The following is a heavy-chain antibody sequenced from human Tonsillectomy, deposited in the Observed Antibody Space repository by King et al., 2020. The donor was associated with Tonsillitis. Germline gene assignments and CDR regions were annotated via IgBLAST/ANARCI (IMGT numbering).Heavy chain of an antibody. J-gene: IGHJ4*02. D-gene: IGHD6-13*01. CDR3: AKSRTGSSWYGGDY. Sequence: QLVQSGGGVVQPGRSLRLSCPASGFTFSSYGMHWVRQAPGKGLEWVAVISYDGDIQYYADSVKGRFTISRDNSKNTLYLQMDSLRAEDTAVYYCAKSRTGSSWYGGDYWGQGTLVTVSS. CDR1: GFTFSSYG. CDR2: ISYDGDIQ. V-gene: IGHV3-30*18.